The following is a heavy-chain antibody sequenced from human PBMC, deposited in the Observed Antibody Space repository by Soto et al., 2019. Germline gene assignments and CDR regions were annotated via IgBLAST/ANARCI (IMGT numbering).Heavy chain of an antibody. CDR2: ISAYNGNT. D-gene: IGHD6-6*01. Sequence: ASVKVSCKASGYTSTSYGISWVRQAPGQGLEWMGWISAYNGNTNYAQKLQGRVTMTTDTSTSTAYMELRSLRSDDTAVYYCARVKGAARISHFDYWGQGTLVTVSS. V-gene: IGHV1-18*01. CDR3: ARVKGAARISHFDY. J-gene: IGHJ4*02. CDR1: GYTSTSYG.